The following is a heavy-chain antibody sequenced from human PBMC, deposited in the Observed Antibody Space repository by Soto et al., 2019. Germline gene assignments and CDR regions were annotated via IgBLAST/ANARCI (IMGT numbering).Heavy chain of an antibody. D-gene: IGHD6-13*01. J-gene: IGHJ3*02. CDR3: ARDRGADSSSPQPTQLVLYAFDI. CDR2: ISYDGSNK. Sequence: VQLLESGGGLVQPGGSLRLSCAASGFTFSTYAMSWVRQAPGKGLEWVAVISYDGSNKYYADSVKGRFTISRDNSKNTLYLQMNSLRAEDTAVYYCARDRGADSSSPQPTQLVLYAFDIWGQGTMVTVSS. V-gene: IGHV3-30-3*01. CDR1: GFTFSTYA.